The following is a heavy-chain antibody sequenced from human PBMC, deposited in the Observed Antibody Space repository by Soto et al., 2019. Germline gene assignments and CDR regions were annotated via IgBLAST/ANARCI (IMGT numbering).Heavy chain of an antibody. CDR3: ARATDYGDYWVY. V-gene: IGHV4-59*01. CDR1: GGSISSYY. CDR2: IYYSGST. Sequence: QVQLQESGPGLVKPSETLSLTCTVSGGSISSYYWSWIRQPPGKGLEWIGYIYYSGSTNYNPSLKSRVTFSVGTSKNQFSLKLSSVPAADPAVYYCARATDYGDYWVYWGQGTLVTVSS. D-gene: IGHD4-17*01. J-gene: IGHJ4*02.